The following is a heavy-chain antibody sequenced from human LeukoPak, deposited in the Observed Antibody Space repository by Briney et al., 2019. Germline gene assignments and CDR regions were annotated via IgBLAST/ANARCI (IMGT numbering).Heavy chain of an antibody. CDR2: ISSSSSYI. Sequence: RGASLRLCCAASGFTFSSYSMNWVRQAAGKGLEWVSSISSSSSYIYYADSVKGRITISRDNAKTSLYLQMNSLRAEDTAVSYCARDIYGSLGGWFDPWGQGTLVTVSS. J-gene: IGHJ5*02. D-gene: IGHD1-26*01. V-gene: IGHV3-21*01. CDR3: ARDIYGSLGGWFDP. CDR1: GFTFSSYS.